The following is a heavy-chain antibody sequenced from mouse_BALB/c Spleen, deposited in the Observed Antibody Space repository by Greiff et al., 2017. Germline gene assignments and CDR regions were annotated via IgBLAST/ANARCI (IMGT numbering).Heavy chain of an antibody. J-gene: IGHJ1*01. CDR2: ISTYYGDA. D-gene: IGHD1-1*01. CDR1: GYTFTDYA. CDR3: ARWGYYGSSYDWYFDV. V-gene: IGHV1S137*01. Sequence: VQLQQSGAELVRPGVSVKISCKGSGYTFTDYAMHWVKQSHAKSLEWIGVISTYYGDASYNQKFKGKATMTVDKSSSTAYMELARLTSEDSAIYYCARWGYYGSSYDWYFDVWGAGTTVTVSS.